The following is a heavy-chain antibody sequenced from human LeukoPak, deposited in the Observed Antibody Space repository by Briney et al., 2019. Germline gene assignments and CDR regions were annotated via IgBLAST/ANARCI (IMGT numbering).Heavy chain of an antibody. Sequence: GGSLRLSCAASGFTFSSYWMHWVRHAPGKGLVWVSRINSDGSSTSYADSVKGRFTISRDNAKNTLYLQMNSLRAEDTAVYYCARAPGITMVRGVISGYYYGMDVWGKGTTVTVSS. V-gene: IGHV3-74*01. J-gene: IGHJ6*04. CDR3: ARAPGITMVRGVISGYYYGMDV. D-gene: IGHD3-10*01. CDR2: INSDGSST. CDR1: GFTFSSYW.